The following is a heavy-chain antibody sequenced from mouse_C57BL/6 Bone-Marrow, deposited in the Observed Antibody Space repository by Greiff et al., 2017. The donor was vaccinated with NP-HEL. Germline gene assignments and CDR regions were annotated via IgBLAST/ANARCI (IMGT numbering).Heavy chain of an antibody. CDR2: IWSGGST. V-gene: IGHV2-2*01. J-gene: IGHJ4*01. CDR3: ARKGSSYEDYYAMDY. D-gene: IGHD1-1*01. Sequence: QVQLKESGPGLVQPSQSLSITCTVSGFSLTSYGVHWVRQSPGKGLEWLGVIWSGGSTDYNAAFISRLSISKDNSKSQVFFKMNSLQADDTAIYYCARKGSSYEDYYAMDYWGQGTSVTVSS. CDR1: GFSLTSYG.